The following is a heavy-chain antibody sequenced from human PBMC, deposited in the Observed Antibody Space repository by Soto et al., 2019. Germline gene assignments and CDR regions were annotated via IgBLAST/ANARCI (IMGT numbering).Heavy chain of an antibody. Sequence: QVQLVQSGAEVKKPGASVKVSCKASGYTFTSYDINWVRQATGQGLEWMGWMNPNSGNTGYAQKFQGRVTMTRNTSISTAYMELSSLRSEDTAVYYCARPARNDDFWSGYSFDIWGQGTMVTVSS. CDR3: ARPARNDDFWSGYSFDI. V-gene: IGHV1-8*01. CDR1: GYTFTSYD. D-gene: IGHD3-3*01. J-gene: IGHJ3*02. CDR2: MNPNSGNT.